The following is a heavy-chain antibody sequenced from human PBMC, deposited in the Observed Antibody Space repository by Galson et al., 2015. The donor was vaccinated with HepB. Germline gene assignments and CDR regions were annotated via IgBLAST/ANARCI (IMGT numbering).Heavy chain of an antibody. Sequence: SVKVSCKASGYTFINYGINWVRQAPGQGLEWMGWISGYNGNTNYAQRFQGRVTMTTDTSTSTAYMELRSLRSDDTAVYYRARDLSIISRCGGYWGQGTLVTVSS. CDR1: GYTFINYG. J-gene: IGHJ4*02. D-gene: IGHD1-14*01. V-gene: IGHV1-18*01. CDR3: ARDLSIISRCGGY. CDR2: ISGYNGNT.